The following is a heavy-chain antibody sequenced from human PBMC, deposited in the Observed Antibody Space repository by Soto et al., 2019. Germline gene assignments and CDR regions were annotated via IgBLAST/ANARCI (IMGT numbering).Heavy chain of an antibody. CDR3: VSDRGYGHASVPYS. CDR1: GFTFSSYG. J-gene: IGHJ4*02. D-gene: IGHD5-18*01. CDR2: ISYDGGLQ. Sequence: QAQLVESGGGVVQPGRSLRLSCAASGFTFSSYGMHWVRQAPGTGLVWVAVISYDGGLQHYADSVKGRFTISRDNSKDMVLPQMNSLRAKDTAVYYCVSDRGYGHASVPYSWGQGTLVSVSS. V-gene: IGHV3-30*03.